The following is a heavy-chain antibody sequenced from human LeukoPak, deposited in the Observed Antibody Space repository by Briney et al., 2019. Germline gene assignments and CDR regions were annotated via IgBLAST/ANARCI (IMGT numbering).Heavy chain of an antibody. V-gene: IGHV4-31*03. Sequence: SETLSLTCTVSGGSISSGGYYWSWIRQHPGKGLEWIGYIYYSGSTYYNPSLKSRVTISVDTSKNQFSLKLRSVTAADTAVYYCARAPQYSYGSGYFDYWGQGTLVTVSS. CDR2: IYYSGST. D-gene: IGHD5-18*01. J-gene: IGHJ4*02. CDR3: ARAPQYSYGSGYFDY. CDR1: GGSISSGGYY.